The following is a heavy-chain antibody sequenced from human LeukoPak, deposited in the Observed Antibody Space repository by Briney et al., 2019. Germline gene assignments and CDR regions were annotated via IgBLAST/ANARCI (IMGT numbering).Heavy chain of an antibody. CDR1: GGSISSYY. Sequence: PSETLSLTCTVSGGSISSYYWGWIRQPPGKGLEWIGSIYYSGSTYYNPSLKSRVTISLDTSKNQFFLKLSSMTAADTAVYYCARRSAYSYAFGEFDYWGQGTLVTVSS. J-gene: IGHJ4*02. CDR3: ARRSAYSYAFGEFDY. CDR2: IYYSGST. V-gene: IGHV4-39*01. D-gene: IGHD5-18*01.